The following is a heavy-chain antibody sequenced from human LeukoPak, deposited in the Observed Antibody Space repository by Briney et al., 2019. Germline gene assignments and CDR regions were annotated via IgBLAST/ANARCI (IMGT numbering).Heavy chain of an antibody. Sequence: PSETLSLTCSVSGVSISAYYWSWIRQPAGKGLEWIGRIYPGESIYASENTNYNPSLKSRVSMSGDTSKNQVSLKLRSVTAADTAVYYCARDPTTVTTIFDSWGQGTLVTVSS. CDR3: ARDPTTVTTIFDS. CDR2: IYPGESIYASENT. J-gene: IGHJ4*02. V-gene: IGHV4-4*07. CDR1: GVSISAYY. D-gene: IGHD4-17*01.